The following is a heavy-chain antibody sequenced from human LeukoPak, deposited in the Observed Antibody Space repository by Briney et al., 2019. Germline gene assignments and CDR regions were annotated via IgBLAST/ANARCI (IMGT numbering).Heavy chain of an antibody. CDR3: ARDPDYGGNPPEYFQH. CDR1: GFTFSSYG. Sequence: GGSLRLSRAASGFTFSSYGMHWVRQAPGKGLEWVAVIWYDGSNKYYAESVKGRFTISRDNSKNTLYLQMNSLRAEDTAVYYCARDPDYGGNPPEYFQHWGQGTLVTVSS. J-gene: IGHJ1*01. D-gene: IGHD4-23*01. V-gene: IGHV3-33*08. CDR2: IWYDGSNK.